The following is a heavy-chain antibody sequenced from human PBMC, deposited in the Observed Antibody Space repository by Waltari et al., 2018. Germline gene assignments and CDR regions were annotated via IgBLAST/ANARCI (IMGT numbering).Heavy chain of an antibody. CDR3: ARAQDCSGGSCWGSWFDP. D-gene: IGHD2-15*01. J-gene: IGHJ5*02. CDR2: IYYSGST. Sequence: QLQLQESGPGLVKPSETLSLTCTVSGGSISSSSYYWGWIRQPPGKGLEWIGSIYYSGSTYYNPSLKSRVTISVDTSKNQFSLKLSSVTAADTAVYYCARAQDCSGGSCWGSWFDPWGQGTLVTVSS. V-gene: IGHV4-39*07. CDR1: GGSISSSSYY.